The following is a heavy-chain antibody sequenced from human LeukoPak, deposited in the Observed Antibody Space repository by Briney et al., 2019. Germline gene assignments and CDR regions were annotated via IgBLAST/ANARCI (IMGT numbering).Heavy chain of an antibody. CDR1: GDSVSGISFY. J-gene: IGHJ4*02. Sequence: SETLSLTCTVSGDSVSGISFYWSWIRQPPGKGLQYIGYIQYSGSTNYNPSLKSRVTISVDTSKNQFSLKLSSVTAADTAVYYCARYYDSSGYWSTPHFDYWGQGALVTVSA. D-gene: IGHD3-22*01. CDR3: ARYYDSSGYWSTPHFDY. V-gene: IGHV4-61*01. CDR2: IQYSGST.